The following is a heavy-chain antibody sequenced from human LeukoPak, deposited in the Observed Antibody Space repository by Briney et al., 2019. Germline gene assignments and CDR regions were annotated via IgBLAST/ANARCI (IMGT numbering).Heavy chain of an antibody. CDR2: ISYDGSNK. CDR3: ARDRYYYDSSGYYPIKSAFDI. CDR1: GFTFSSYG. J-gene: IGHJ3*02. V-gene: IGHV3-30*03. Sequence: GRSLRLSCAASGFTFSSYGMHWVRQAPGKGLEWVAVISYDGSNKYYADSVKGRFTISRDNSKNTLYLQMNSLRAEDTAVYYCARDRYYYDSSGYYPIKSAFDIWGQGTMVTVSS. D-gene: IGHD3-22*01.